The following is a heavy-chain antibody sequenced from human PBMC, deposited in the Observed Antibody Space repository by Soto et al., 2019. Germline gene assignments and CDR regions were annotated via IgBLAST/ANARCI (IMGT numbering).Heavy chain of an antibody. CDR2: ISGGGGTT. Sequence: EVQLLESGGGLVHPGGSLRLSCAASGFTFSSYAMTWVRQAPGKGLEWVSAISGGGGTTYYADSVKGRFTISRDNSKNTLYLQMNSLRAEDTAVYYCAKPLGSGWDPFDYWGQGTLVTVSS. D-gene: IGHD6-19*01. J-gene: IGHJ4*02. V-gene: IGHV3-23*01. CDR3: AKPLGSGWDPFDY. CDR1: GFTFSSYA.